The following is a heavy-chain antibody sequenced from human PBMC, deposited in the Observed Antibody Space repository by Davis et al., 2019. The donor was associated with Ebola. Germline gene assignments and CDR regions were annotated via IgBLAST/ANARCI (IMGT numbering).Heavy chain of an antibody. J-gene: IGHJ4*02. V-gene: IGHV3-23*01. CDR2: ISGSGGST. CDR3: TKATLGYCSGGSCYGFDY. Sequence: GESLKISCAASGFTFSSYGMSWVRQAPGKGLEWVSAISGSGGSTYYADSVKGRFTISRDNSKNTLYLQMNSLRAEDTAVYYCTKATLGYCSGGSCYGFDYWGQGTLVTVSS. CDR1: GFTFSSYG. D-gene: IGHD2-15*01.